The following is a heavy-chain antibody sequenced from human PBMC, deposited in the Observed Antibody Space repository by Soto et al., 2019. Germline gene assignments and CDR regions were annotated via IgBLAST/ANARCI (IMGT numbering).Heavy chain of an antibody. J-gene: IGHJ4*02. CDR2: ISYDGSNK. CDR1: GFTFSSYA. D-gene: IGHD2-15*01. Sequence: PGGSLRLSCAASGFTFSSYAMHWVRQDPGKGLEWVAVISYDGSNKYYADSVKGRCTISRDNSKNTLYLQMNSLRAEDTAVYYCAREACSGGNCFYFGPDYWGQGTLVTVSS. V-gene: IGHV3-30-3*01. CDR3: AREACSGGNCFYFGPDY.